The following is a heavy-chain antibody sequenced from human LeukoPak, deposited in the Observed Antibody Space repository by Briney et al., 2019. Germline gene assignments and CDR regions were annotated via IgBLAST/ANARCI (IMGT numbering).Heavy chain of an antibody. CDR1: GFTFSNSG. J-gene: IGHJ4*02. D-gene: IGHD2-21*01. CDR3: AKDFRIGYSAHFDY. CDR2: ISKDGSDK. Sequence: QTGGSLRLSCTASGFTFSNSGMHWVRQAPGKGLEWVAVISKDGSDKCHADSVKGRFTISRDNSKNTLYLQMDSLRGEDTAVYYCAKDFRIGYSAHFDYWGQGALVTVSS. V-gene: IGHV3-30*18.